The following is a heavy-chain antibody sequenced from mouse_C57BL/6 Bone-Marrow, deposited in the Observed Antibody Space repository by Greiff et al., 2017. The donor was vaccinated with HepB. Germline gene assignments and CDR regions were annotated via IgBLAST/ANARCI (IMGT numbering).Heavy chain of an antibody. J-gene: IGHJ2*01. D-gene: IGHD1-1*01. CDR3: ARGVITTVVATNFDY. CDR2: IDPSDSET. CDR1: GYTFTSYW. Sequence: VQLQQPGAELVRPGSSVKLSCKASGYTFTSYWMHWVKQRPIQGLEWIGNIDPSDSETHYNQKFKDKATLTVDKSSSTAYMQLSSLTSEDSAVYYCARGVITTVVATNFDYWGQGTTLTVSS. V-gene: IGHV1-52*01.